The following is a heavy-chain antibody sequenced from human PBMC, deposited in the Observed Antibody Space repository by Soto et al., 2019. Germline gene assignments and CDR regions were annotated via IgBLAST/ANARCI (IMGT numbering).Heavy chain of an antibody. V-gene: IGHV3-30*03. D-gene: IGHD6-19*01. CDR2: ISYDGSNK. CDR3: ATPVDQAVAGTGGFDY. Sequence: PGGSLRLSCAASGFTFNSYGMHWVRQAPGKGLEWVAVISYDGSNKYYADSVKGRFTISRDNSKNTLYLQINSLRAEDTAVYYCATPVDQAVAGTGGFDYWGQGTLVTVSS. J-gene: IGHJ4*02. CDR1: GFTFNSYG.